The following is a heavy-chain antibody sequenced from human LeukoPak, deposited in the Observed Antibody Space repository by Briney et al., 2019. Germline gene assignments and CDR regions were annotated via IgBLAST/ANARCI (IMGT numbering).Heavy chain of an antibody. J-gene: IGHJ6*02. CDR3: ARDLPSLWLRLGYYYYGMDV. D-gene: IGHD5-12*01. CDR2: ISAYNGNT. Sequence: GASVKVSCKASGYTFTSYGISWVRQAPGQGLEWMGWISAYNGNTNYAQKLQGRVTMTTDTSTSTAYMELRSLRSDDTAVYYCARDLPSLWLRLGYYYYGMDVWGQGTTVTVSS. V-gene: IGHV1-18*01. CDR1: GYTFTSYG.